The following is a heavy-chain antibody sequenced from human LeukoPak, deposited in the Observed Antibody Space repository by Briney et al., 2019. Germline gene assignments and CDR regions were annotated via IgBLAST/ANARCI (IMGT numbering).Heavy chain of an antibody. D-gene: IGHD6-13*01. CDR2: INHSGST. V-gene: IGHV4-34*01. Sequence: SETLSLTCAVYGGSFSGYYWSWIRQPPGKGLEWIGEINHSGSTNYNPSLKSQVTISVDTSKNQFSLKLSSVTAADTAVYYCARVRIAAAGKNYYYYGMDVWGQGTTVTVSS. CDR3: ARVRIAAAGKNYYYYGMDV. CDR1: GGSFSGYY. J-gene: IGHJ6*02.